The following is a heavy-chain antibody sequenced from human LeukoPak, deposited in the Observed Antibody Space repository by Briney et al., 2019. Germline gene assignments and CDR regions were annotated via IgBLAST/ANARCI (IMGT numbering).Heavy chain of an antibody. J-gene: IGHJ4*02. Sequence: GGSLILSCAASGFTFSSHNMIWVRQAPGKGLEWVSSISSSSSYIYYADSVKGRFTISRHNAKNSLFLQMVSLRGEDTAVYYCARCTTGKTFGSLREIKKSREIDFWGQGTLVTVSS. V-gene: IGHV3-21*01. CDR3: ARCTTGKTFGSLREIKKSREIDF. CDR2: ISSSSSYI. D-gene: IGHD1-1*01. CDR1: GFTFSSHN.